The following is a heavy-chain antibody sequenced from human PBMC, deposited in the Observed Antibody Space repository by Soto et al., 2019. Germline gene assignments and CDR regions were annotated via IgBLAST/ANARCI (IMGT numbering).Heavy chain of an antibody. J-gene: IGHJ4*02. Sequence: GGSLRLSCEASGFTFSSYAMTWVRQAPGKGLEWVSAIGGSGDPTYYADSVRGRFTISRDNSQNTLYLQMNSLRVDDTAVYFCAKEAKVNRGCIDNWGQGTLVTVSS. D-gene: IGHD3-22*01. V-gene: IGHV3-23*01. CDR3: AKEAKVNRGCIDN. CDR1: GFTFSSYA. CDR2: IGGSGDPT.